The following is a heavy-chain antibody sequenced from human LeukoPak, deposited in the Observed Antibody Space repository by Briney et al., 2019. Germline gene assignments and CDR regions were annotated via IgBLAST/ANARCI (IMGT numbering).Heavy chain of an antibody. J-gene: IGHJ1*01. V-gene: IGHV3-21*01. D-gene: IGHD2-15*01. Sequence: GGSLRLSCAASGFTFSNYNMNWVRQAPGKGLEWVSSITSSSTYIYYADSVKGRFTISRDNAKNSLYLQMNSLRAEDTAVYYCARVGCSGGSCYFEYFQHWGQGTLVTVSS. CDR2: ITSSSTYI. CDR3: ARVGCSGGSCYFEYFQH. CDR1: GFTFSNYN.